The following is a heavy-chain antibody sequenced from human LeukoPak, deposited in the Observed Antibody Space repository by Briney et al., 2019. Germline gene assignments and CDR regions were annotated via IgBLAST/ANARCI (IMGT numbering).Heavy chain of an antibody. J-gene: IGHJ6*03. V-gene: IGHV3-30*02. CDR2: IGYDGRNK. CDR3: AKDRLNSGSFLYYYYYYMDV. Sequence: GGSLRLSCAASGFTFSSYGIHWVRQAPGKGLEWVTFIGYDGRNKYYADSVKGRFTISRDNSKNTMYLQMNSLRAEDTAVYYCAKDRLNSGSFLYYYYYYMDVWGKGTTVTVSS. D-gene: IGHD1-26*01. CDR1: GFTFSSYG.